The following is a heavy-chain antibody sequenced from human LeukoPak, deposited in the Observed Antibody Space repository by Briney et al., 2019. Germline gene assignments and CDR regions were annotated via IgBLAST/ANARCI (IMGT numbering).Heavy chain of an antibody. J-gene: IGHJ4*02. D-gene: IGHD1-26*01. V-gene: IGHV3-23*01. Sequence: PGGSLRLSCAASGFTFSNYALNWVRQAPGKGLEWVSGISGSGGSTYYADSVKGRFTISRDNSKNTLYLQMNSLRAEDTAVYYCARAEWEWAPFDYWGQGTLVTVSS. CDR3: ARAEWEWAPFDY. CDR2: ISGSGGST. CDR1: GFTFSNYA.